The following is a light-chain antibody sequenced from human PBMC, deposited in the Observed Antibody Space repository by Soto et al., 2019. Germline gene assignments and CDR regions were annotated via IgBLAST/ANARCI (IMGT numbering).Light chain of an antibody. J-gene: IGKJ1*01. V-gene: IGKV3-15*01. CDR1: QSVTSTN. CDR2: GAS. CDR3: QEYNTYSRT. Sequence: EIVLAQSPGTLSLSPGERATISCRASQSVTSTNLAWYQQKPGQAPRLLIYGASTRATGIPASLSGSGSGTEFTLTISSLQPDDFATYYCQEYNTYSRTFGQGTKVDIK.